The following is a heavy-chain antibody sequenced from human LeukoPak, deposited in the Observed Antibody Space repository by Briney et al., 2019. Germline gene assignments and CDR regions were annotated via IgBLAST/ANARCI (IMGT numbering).Heavy chain of an antibody. D-gene: IGHD5-18*01. J-gene: IGHJ4*02. CDR3: ARGRNPAMVDY. Sequence: SETLSLTCTVSGDSISNFYWNWIQQPPGKGLEWVGYIYYSGSTNYNPSLQSRVTISVDTSKTQFSLKMSSVTAADTAVYYCARGRNPAMVDYWGQGTLVTVSS. V-gene: IGHV4-59*01. CDR2: IYYSGST. CDR1: GDSISNFY.